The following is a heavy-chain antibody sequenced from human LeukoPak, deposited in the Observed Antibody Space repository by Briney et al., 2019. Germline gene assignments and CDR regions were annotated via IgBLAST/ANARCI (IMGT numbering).Heavy chain of an antibody. Sequence: SETLSLTCTVSGASISIYYWSWIRQPPGKGLEWIGYIYYTGSTNYNPSLKSRVTISVDTSKNQFSLNLSSVTAADTAVYYCARQGRGSGWFLPWGQGTLVTVSS. CDR3: ARQGRGSGWFLP. J-gene: IGHJ5*02. D-gene: IGHD6-19*01. V-gene: IGHV4-59*08. CDR2: IYYTGST. CDR1: GASISIYY.